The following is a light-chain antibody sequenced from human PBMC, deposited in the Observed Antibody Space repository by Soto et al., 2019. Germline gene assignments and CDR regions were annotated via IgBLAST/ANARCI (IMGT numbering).Light chain of an antibody. CDR3: QQYNSNFRT. J-gene: IGKJ1*01. Sequence: DIQMTQSPSTLSASVGDRVTITCRASQSISGYLAWYQQKPGKAPKLVIYKASSLESGVPSRFSGSGSGTEFTLTISSLQPDDFATYYCQQYNSNFRTFGQGTKVEIK. CDR2: KAS. CDR1: QSISGY. V-gene: IGKV1-5*03.